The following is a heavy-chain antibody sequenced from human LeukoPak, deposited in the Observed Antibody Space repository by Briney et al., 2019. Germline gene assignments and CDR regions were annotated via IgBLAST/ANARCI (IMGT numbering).Heavy chain of an antibody. D-gene: IGHD3-9*01. CDR1: GFTFSSYG. Sequence: GGSLRLSCAASGFTFSSYGMHWGRQAPGKGLEWVAVISYDGSNKYYADSVKGRFTISRDNSKNTLYLQMNSLRAEDTAVYYCAKDPRLRYFDCLDPNWGQGTLVTVYS. V-gene: IGHV3-30*18. CDR2: ISYDGSNK. CDR3: AKDPRLRYFDCLDPN. J-gene: IGHJ4*02.